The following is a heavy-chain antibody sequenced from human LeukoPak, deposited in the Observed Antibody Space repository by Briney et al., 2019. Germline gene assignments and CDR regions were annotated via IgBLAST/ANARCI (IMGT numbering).Heavy chain of an antibody. V-gene: IGHV3-13*01. D-gene: IGHD3-10*01. CDR2: ISHVGDT. CDR1: GFTFSSYD. J-gene: IGHJ4*02. CDR3: AKEREGNYFDY. Sequence: GGSLRLSCAASGFTFSSYDMHWVRQATGKGLEWVSGISHVGDTYYSGSVKGRFTISRENAKNSLYLQMNSLRAEDTALYYCAKEREGNYFDYWGQGTLVTVSS.